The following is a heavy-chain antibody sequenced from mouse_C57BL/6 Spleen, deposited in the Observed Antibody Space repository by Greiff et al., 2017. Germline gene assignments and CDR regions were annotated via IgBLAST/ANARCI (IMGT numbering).Heavy chain of an antibody. CDR2: FYPGCGSI. D-gene: IGHD3-1*01. CDR3: ARHEEGMGYLYYFDY. CDR1: GYTFTEYT. V-gene: IGHV1-62-2*01. J-gene: IGHJ2*01. Sequence: QVQLQQSGAELVKPGASVKLSCKASGYTFTEYTIHWVKQRSGPGLAWIGWFYPGCGSIKYNEKFKDKATLTADKSSSTVYMELSRLTSEDSAVYFCARHEEGMGYLYYFDYWGQGTTLTVAS.